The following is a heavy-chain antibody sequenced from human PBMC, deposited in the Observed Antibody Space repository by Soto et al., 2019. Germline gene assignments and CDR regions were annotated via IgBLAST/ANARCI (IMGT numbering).Heavy chain of an antibody. D-gene: IGHD3-16*01. Sequence: ASVKVSCKASGYTFTSYGISWVRQAPGQGLEWMGWISAYNGNTNYAQKLQGRVTMTTDTSTSTAYMELRSLRSDDTAVYYCARGDEGQFYFYGGALLYWGQGILVTVSS. CDR3: ARGDEGQFYFYGGALLY. V-gene: IGHV1-18*01. CDR2: ISAYNGNT. CDR1: GYTFTSYG. J-gene: IGHJ4*02.